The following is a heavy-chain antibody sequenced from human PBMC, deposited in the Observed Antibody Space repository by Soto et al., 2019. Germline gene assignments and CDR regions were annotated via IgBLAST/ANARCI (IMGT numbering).Heavy chain of an antibody. CDR2: IYYSGST. CDR3: ASLPGDYGSGTWNDAFDI. V-gene: IGHV4-59*01. D-gene: IGHD3-10*01. CDR1: GGSISSYY. J-gene: IGHJ3*02. Sequence: SETLSLTCTVSGGSISSYYWSWIRQPPGKGLEWIGYIYYSGSTNYNPSLKSRVTISVDTSKNQFSLKLSSVTAADTAVYYCASLPGDYGSGTWNDAFDIWGQGTMVTVSS.